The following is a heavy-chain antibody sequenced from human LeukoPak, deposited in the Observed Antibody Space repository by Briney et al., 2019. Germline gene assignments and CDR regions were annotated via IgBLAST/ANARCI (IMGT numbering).Heavy chain of an antibody. Sequence: ASVKVSCKAFGYTFTSYHIHWVRQATGQGPEWMGIISPSGGSTTYAQKFQGRVTTTTDTSTSTAYMELRSLRSDDTAVYYCARDYDSSGYYRLIDYWGQGTLVTVSS. CDR3: ARDYDSSGYYRLIDY. CDR2: ISPSGGST. J-gene: IGHJ4*02. D-gene: IGHD3-22*01. V-gene: IGHV1-46*01. CDR1: GYTFTSYH.